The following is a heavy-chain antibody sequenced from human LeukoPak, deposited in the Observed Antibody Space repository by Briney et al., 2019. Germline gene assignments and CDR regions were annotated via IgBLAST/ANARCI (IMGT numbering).Heavy chain of an antibody. CDR1: GFTFSSYS. J-gene: IGHJ4*02. CDR2: ISSSSSTI. V-gene: IGHV3-48*01. Sequence: GGSLRLSCAASGFTFSSYSMNWVRQAPGKGLEWVSYISSSSSTIYYADSVKGRFTISRDNSKNTLYLQMNSLRAEDTAVYYCARGAVGATSPFDYWGQGTLVTVSS. D-gene: IGHD1-26*01. CDR3: ARGAVGATSPFDY.